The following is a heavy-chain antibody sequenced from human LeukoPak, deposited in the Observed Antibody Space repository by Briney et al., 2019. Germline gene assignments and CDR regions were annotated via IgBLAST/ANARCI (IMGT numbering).Heavy chain of an antibody. J-gene: IGHJ4*02. CDR2: ISSSSNYM. D-gene: IGHD6-13*01. Sequence: GGSLRLSCAASGFTFSRNAMNWVRQAPGKGLEWVAFISSSSNYMSYADSVKGRFTISRDNAKNSLYLQMNSLRAEDTAVYYCARPLDSSNNYFDYWGQGTLVTVSA. CDR1: GFTFSRNA. CDR3: ARPLDSSNNYFDY. V-gene: IGHV3-21*01.